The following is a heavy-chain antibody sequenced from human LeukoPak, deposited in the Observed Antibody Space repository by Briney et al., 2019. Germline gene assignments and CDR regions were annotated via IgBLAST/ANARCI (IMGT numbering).Heavy chain of an antibody. CDR1: RFTFSSYG. CDR2: IWYDGSNK. J-gene: IGHJ4*02. V-gene: IGHV3-33*01. D-gene: IGHD4-17*01. Sequence: GGSLRLSCAASRFTFSSYGMHWVRQAPGKGLEWVAVIWYDGSNKYYADSVKGRFTISRDNSKNTLYLQMNSLRAEDTAVYYCARGPMTTVTTPDYWGQGTLVTVSS. CDR3: ARGPMTTVTTPDY.